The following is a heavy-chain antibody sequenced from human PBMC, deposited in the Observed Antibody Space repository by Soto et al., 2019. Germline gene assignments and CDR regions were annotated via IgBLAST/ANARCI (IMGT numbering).Heavy chain of an antibody. CDR2: ISAYNGNT. J-gene: IGHJ3*02. Sequence: GASVKVSCKASGYDFANFGISWVRQAPGQGLEWMGWISAYNGNTNYAQKFQGRVTMTTDTSTSTAYMEVRSLTVEDTAVYYCARDGYSAGFDIWGQGTMVTVSS. CDR3: ARDGYSAGFDI. CDR1: GYDFANFG. D-gene: IGHD5-18*01. V-gene: IGHV1-18*01.